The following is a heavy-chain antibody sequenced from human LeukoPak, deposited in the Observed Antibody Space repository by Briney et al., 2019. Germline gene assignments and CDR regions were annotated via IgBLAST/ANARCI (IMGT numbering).Heavy chain of an antibody. Sequence: PSETLSLTCTVSGGSISSSSYYWGWIRQPPGKGLEWIGSIYYSGSTYYNPSLKSRVTISVDTSENQFSLKLSSVTAADTAVYYCARLVMRGTMVRGATSDYWGQGTLVTVSS. CDR2: IYYSGST. J-gene: IGHJ4*02. V-gene: IGHV4-39*01. D-gene: IGHD3-10*01. CDR1: GGSISSSSYY. CDR3: ARLVMRGTMVRGATSDY.